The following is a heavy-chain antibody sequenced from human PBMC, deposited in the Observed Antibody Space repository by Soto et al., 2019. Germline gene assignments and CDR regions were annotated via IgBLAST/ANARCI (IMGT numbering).Heavy chain of an antibody. J-gene: IGHJ4*02. V-gene: IGHV3-23*01. CDR1: GFTFSSYA. Sequence: EVQLLESGGGLVQPGGSLRLSCAASGFTFSSYAMSWVRQAPGKGLEWVSAISGSGGSTYYADSVKGRFTISRENSKNPMYLQMNSLRAEDTAVYYCAKDALVTMIVVVITSFDYWGQGTLVTVSS. CDR2: ISGSGGST. D-gene: IGHD3-22*01. CDR3: AKDALVTMIVVVITSFDY.